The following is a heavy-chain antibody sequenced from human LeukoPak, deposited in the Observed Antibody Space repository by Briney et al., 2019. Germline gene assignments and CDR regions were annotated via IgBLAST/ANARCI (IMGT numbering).Heavy chain of an antibody. CDR2: IYHSGST. J-gene: IGHJ4*02. CDR3: AREGALAAAGRFDY. D-gene: IGHD6-13*01. CDR1: GGSISSSNW. V-gene: IGHV4-4*02. Sequence: PSETLSLTCAVSGGSISSSNWWSWVRQPPGKGLEWIGEIYHSGSTNYNPSLKSRVTISVDKSKNQFSLKLSFVTAADTAVYYCAREGALAAAGRFDYWGQGTLVTVSS.